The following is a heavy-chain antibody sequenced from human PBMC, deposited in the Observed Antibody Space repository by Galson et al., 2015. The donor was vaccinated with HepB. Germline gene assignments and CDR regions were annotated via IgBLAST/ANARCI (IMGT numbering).Heavy chain of an antibody. J-gene: IGHJ4*02. CDR1: GFIVSTNY. CDR2: IYSGGDT. D-gene: IGHD3-3*01. Sequence: SLRLSCAASGFIVSTNYMNWVRQAPGKGLEWVPVIYSGGDTYYADSVKGRFTIARDNSKNTVYLQMSSLRPEDTAVYYCERVAVGDFWSGSYYFDSWGQGTLVTVSS. V-gene: IGHV3-66*02. CDR3: ERVAVGDFWSGSYYFDS.